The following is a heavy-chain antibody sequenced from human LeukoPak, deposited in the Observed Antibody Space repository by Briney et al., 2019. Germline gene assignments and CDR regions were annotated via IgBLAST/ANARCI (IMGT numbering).Heavy chain of an antibody. J-gene: IGHJ4*02. Sequence: GESLKISCKGSGYSFSSYWIGWVRQMPGKGLEWMGIIDPRDSDTRYSPSFRGQVTISAAKSINTAYLQWNSLKASDTAIYYCARRQYQLNKPPFDYWGQGTQVTVSS. CDR1: GYSFSSYW. CDR2: IDPRDSDT. D-gene: IGHD2-2*01. V-gene: IGHV5-51*01. CDR3: ARRQYQLNKPPFDY.